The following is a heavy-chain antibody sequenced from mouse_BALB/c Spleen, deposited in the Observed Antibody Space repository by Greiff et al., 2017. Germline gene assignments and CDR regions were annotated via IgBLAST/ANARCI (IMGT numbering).Heavy chain of an antibody. CDR2: ISSGGST. CDR3: ARGGAYGSSKAWFAY. D-gene: IGHD1-1*01. J-gene: IGHJ3*01. CDR1: GFTFSSYA. Sequence: EVQRVESGGGLVKPGGSLKLSCAASGFTFSSYAMSWVRQTPEKRLEWVASISSGGSTYYPDSVKGRFTISRDNARNILYLQMSSLRSEDTAMYYCARGGAYGSSKAWFAYWGQGTLVTVSA. V-gene: IGHV5-6-5*01.